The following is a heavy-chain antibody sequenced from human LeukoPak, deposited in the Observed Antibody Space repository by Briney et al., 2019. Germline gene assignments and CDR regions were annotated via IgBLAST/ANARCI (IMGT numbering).Heavy chain of an antibody. CDR1: GFTVSSNY. J-gene: IGHJ4*02. CDR3: AGPCPYSSGWALGY. CDR2: IYSGGST. D-gene: IGHD6-19*01. V-gene: IGHV3-53*01. Sequence: PGGSLRLSCAASGFTVSSNYMSWVRQAPGKGLEWVSVIYSGGSTYYADSVKGRFTISRDNSKNTLYLQMNSLRAEDTAVYYCAGPCPYSSGWALGYWGQGTLVTVSS.